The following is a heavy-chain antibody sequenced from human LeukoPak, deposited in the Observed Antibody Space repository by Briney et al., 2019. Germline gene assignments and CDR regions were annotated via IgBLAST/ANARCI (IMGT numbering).Heavy chain of an antibody. Sequence: ASVKVSCKASGYTFTGYYMHWVRQAPGQGLEWMGWINPKSGGTNYAQKFQGRVTMTRDTSISTAYMELSRLRSDDTAVYYCARVGFRGSSWYEVPTYYFDYWGQGTLVTVSS. CDR1: GYTFTGYY. V-gene: IGHV1-2*02. J-gene: IGHJ4*02. CDR2: INPKSGGT. D-gene: IGHD6-13*01. CDR3: ARVGFRGSSWYEVPTYYFDY.